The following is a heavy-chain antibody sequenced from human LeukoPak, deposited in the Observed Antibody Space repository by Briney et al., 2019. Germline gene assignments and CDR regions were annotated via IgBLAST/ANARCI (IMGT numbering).Heavy chain of an antibody. CDR2: ISWNSGDI. J-gene: IGHJ4*02. D-gene: IGHD3-10*01. Sequence: GRSLRLSCAASGFIFGEYAMHWVRQAPGKGLEWVSGISWNSGDIGYADSVKGRFTISRDNAKNSLYLQLNSLRPEDTAFYYSVKGVVRRAQYFDYWGQGNLVTVSS. CDR1: GFIFGEYA. CDR3: VKGVVRRAQYFDY. V-gene: IGHV3-9*01.